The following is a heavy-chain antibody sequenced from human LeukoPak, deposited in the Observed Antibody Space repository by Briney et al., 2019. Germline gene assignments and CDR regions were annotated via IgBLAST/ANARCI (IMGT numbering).Heavy chain of an antibody. Sequence: ASVKVSCKASGYTFISYDINWVRQATGQGPEWMGWMSPNSGNTGYAQKFQGRVTMTRSTSMGTAYMELSSLRSEDTAVYYCARGPPNWGYDYWGQGTLVTVSS. J-gene: IGHJ4*02. CDR3: ARGPPNWGYDY. CDR2: MSPNSGNT. CDR1: GYTFISYD. D-gene: IGHD7-27*01. V-gene: IGHV1-8*01.